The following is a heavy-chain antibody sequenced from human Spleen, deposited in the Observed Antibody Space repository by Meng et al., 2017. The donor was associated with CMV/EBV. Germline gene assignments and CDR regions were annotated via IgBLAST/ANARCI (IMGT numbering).Heavy chain of an antibody. V-gene: IGHV3-30*02. CDR3: AKDSGDDFWSGYYGY. D-gene: IGHD3-3*01. Sequence: GGSLRLSCAASGFTFSSYGMHWVRQAPGKGLEWVAFIRYDGSNKYYADSVKGRFTISRDNSKNTLYLQMNSLRAEDTAVYYCAKDSGDDFWSGYYGYWGQGTLVTVSS. CDR1: GFTFSSYG. J-gene: IGHJ4*02. CDR2: IRYDGSNK.